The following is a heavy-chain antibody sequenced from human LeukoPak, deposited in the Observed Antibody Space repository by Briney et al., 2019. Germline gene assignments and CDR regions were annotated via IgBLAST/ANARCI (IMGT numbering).Heavy chain of an antibody. V-gene: IGHV3-23*01. CDR2: ISGSGGST. J-gene: IGHJ4*02. CDR3: AKARTTYCSGGSCLTFDY. D-gene: IGHD2-15*01. Sequence: GGSLRLSRAASGFTFRSYAMSWVRQARGKGLEWVSAISGSGGSTYYADSVKGRFTISRDNSKNTLYLQMNSLRAEDTAVYYCAKARTTYCSGGSCLTFDYWGQGTLVTVSS. CDR1: GFTFRSYA.